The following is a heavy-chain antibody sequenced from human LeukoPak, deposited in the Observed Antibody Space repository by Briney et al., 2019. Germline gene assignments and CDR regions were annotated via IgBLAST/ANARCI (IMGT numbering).Heavy chain of an antibody. CDR3: ARGRIDYGDYE. CDR1: GYTFPSYF. D-gene: IGHD4-17*01. J-gene: IGHJ4*02. CDR2: INPTGGST. V-gene: IGHV1-46*01. Sequence: GASVTVSCKASGYTFPSYFMHWVRQAPGQGLEWMGIINPTGGSTTYAQKFQGRVTMTRDTSTSTVYMELSSLRSEDTAVCYCARGRIDYGDYEWGQGTLVTVSS.